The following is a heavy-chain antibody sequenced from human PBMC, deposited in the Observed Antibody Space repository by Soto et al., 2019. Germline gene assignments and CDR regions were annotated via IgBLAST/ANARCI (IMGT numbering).Heavy chain of an antibody. V-gene: IGHV3-30-3*01. CDR1: GFTFSTYA. CDR3: AKDRGGYKYGYVMLDKYYYGMDV. J-gene: IGHJ6*02. Sequence: QVQLVESGGGVVQPGRSLRLSCAASGFTFSTYAMHWVRQAPGKGLEWVAGISYDGTNKYYADSVRGRFTISRDNSKNTLFLQMNSLRGEDTAVYYCAKDRGGYKYGYVMLDKYYYGMDVWGQGTTVTVSS. D-gene: IGHD5-18*01. CDR2: ISYDGTNK.